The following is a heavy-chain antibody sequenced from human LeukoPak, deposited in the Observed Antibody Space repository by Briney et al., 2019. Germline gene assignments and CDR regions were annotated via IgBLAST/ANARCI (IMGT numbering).Heavy chain of an antibody. J-gene: IGHJ4*02. V-gene: IGHV4-59*11. CDR1: GVSISSHS. Sequence: SETLSLTCTVSGVSISSHSWSWIWPPPGKRLEWIGYIYYSGSTNYNPPPKSRVTISVDTSRNQFSLKVSSVTAAATAVYYCARCSSGWYYFDYWGQGTLVTVSS. CDR3: ARCSSGWYYFDY. D-gene: IGHD6-19*01. CDR2: IYYSGST.